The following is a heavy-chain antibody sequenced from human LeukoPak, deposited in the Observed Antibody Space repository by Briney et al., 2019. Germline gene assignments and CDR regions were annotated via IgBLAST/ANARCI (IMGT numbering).Heavy chain of an antibody. J-gene: IGHJ5*02. D-gene: IGHD2-2*01. CDR2: INPNSGGT. Sequence: RASVKVSCKASGYTFTGYYMHWVRQAPGQGLEWMGWINPNSGGTNYAQKFQGRVTMTRDTSISTAYMELSRLRSDDTAVYYCASITHIEVVPALPEWWFDPWGQGTLVTVSS. CDR3: ASITHIEVVPALPEWWFDP. V-gene: IGHV1-2*02. CDR1: GYTFTGYY.